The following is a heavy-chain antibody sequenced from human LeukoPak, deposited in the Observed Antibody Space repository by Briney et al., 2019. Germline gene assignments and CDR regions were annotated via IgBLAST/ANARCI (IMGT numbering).Heavy chain of an antibody. V-gene: IGHV3-7*01. CDR2: IKPDGSEG. CDR1: GFTFSSYW. Sequence: GGSLRLSCTDSGFTFSSYWTSWVRQAPGKGLEWVADIKPDGSEGYYVDSVKGRFTISRDNAKNSLYLQMNSLRAEDTAVYSCARDSKLRSGGLFDPWGQGTLVTVSS. J-gene: IGHJ5*02. CDR3: ARDSKLRSGGLFDP. D-gene: IGHD2-15*01.